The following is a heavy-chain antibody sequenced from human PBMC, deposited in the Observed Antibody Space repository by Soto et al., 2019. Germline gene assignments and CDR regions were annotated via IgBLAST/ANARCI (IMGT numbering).Heavy chain of an antibody. D-gene: IGHD3-10*01. CDR3: ARDPVVRGVIRPDAFDI. CDR2: ISAYNGNT. Sequence: ASVKVSCKASGYTFTDYFMHWVRQAPGQGLEWMGWISAYNGNTNYAQKLQGRVTMTTDTSTSTAYMELRSLRPDDTAVYYCARDPVVRGVIRPDAFDIWGQVTMVTVSS. J-gene: IGHJ3*02. CDR1: GYTFTDYF. V-gene: IGHV1-18*04.